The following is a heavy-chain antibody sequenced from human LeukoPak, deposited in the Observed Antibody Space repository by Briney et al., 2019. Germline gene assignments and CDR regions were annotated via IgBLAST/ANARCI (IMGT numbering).Heavy chain of an antibody. J-gene: IGHJ5*02. V-gene: IGHV1-2*02. CDR2: INPNSGGT. Sequence: ASVKVSCKASGYTFTGYYMHWVRQAPGQGLEWMGWINPNSGGTNYAQKFQGRVTMTRDTSISTAYMELSGLRSEDTAVYYCASRNALYSSSSDWFDPWGQGTLVTVSS. CDR3: ASRNALYSSSSDWFDP. CDR1: GYTFTGYY. D-gene: IGHD6-6*01.